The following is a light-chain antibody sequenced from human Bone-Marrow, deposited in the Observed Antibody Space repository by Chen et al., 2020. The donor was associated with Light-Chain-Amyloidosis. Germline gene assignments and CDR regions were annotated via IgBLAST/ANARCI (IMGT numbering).Light chain of an antibody. Sequence: NVLTQSPGTLSLSPGERATLSCRASQSVSSSYLVWYQQKPGQAPKLLIYGASNRATGIPDRFSVSGSGTHFTLTISRLEPEDVAVYYCQQYDTSRQWTFGQWTKVEIK. CDR3: QQYDTSRQWT. CDR1: QSVSSSY. J-gene: IGKJ1*01. CDR2: GAS. V-gene: IGKV3-20*01.